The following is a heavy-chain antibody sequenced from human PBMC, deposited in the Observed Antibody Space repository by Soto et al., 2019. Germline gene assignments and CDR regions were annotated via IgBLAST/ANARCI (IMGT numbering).Heavy chain of an antibody. CDR1: GFTFDDYT. J-gene: IGHJ6*02. CDR2: ISWDGGST. V-gene: IGHV3-43*01. D-gene: IGHD4-17*01. Sequence: PGGSLRLSCAASGFTFDDYTMHWVRQAPGKGLEWVSLISWDGGSTYYADSVKGRFTISRDNSKNSLYLQMNSLRTEDTALYYCAKESDHPFLDYGDRKTYYYYGMDVWGQGTTVTVSS. CDR3: AKESDHPFLDYGDRKTYYYYGMDV.